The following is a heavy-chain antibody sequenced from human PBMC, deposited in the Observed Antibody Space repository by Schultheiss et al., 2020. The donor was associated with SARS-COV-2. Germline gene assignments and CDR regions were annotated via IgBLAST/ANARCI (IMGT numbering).Heavy chain of an antibody. V-gene: IGHV1-18*01. CDR1: GYTFTGYG. D-gene: IGHD1-26*01. CDR2: ISAYNGNT. J-gene: IGHJ3*02. Sequence: ASVKVSCKASGYTFTGYGISWVRQAPGQGLEWMGWISAYNGNTNYAQKLQGRVTMTTDTSTSTAYMELRSLRSDDTAVYYCASPVIVGATLGVRFAFDIWGQGTMVTVSS. CDR3: ASPVIVGATLGVRFAFDI.